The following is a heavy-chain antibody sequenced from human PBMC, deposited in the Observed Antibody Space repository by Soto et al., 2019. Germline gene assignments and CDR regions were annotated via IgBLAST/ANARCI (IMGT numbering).Heavy chain of an antibody. D-gene: IGHD6-6*01. CDR3: AREDYTTSSGFDP. CDR2: IVYSGST. Sequence: QVQLQESGPGLVKPSETLSLICSVSGGSITSHYWPWLRQPPGKGLEWIGGIVYSGSTNYNPSLQSRVTMSIDRSTNQFSLRLNFLTAAATAVDYCAREDYTTSSGFDPWGQGTLVTVSS. J-gene: IGHJ5*02. V-gene: IGHV4-59*11. CDR1: GGSITSHY.